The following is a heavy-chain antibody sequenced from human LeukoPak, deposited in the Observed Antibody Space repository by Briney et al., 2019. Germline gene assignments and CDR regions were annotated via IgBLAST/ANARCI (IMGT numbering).Heavy chain of an antibody. J-gene: IGHJ4*02. Sequence: GGSLRLSCAASGFTFSSYAMSWVRQAPGKGLEWVSAISGSGGSTYYADSVKGRFTISRDNSKNTLHLQMNSLRAEDTAVYYCAKVGFLEWQEIDYWGQGTLVTVSS. CDR1: GFTFSSYA. D-gene: IGHD3-3*01. CDR3: AKVGFLEWQEIDY. CDR2: ISGSGGST. V-gene: IGHV3-23*01.